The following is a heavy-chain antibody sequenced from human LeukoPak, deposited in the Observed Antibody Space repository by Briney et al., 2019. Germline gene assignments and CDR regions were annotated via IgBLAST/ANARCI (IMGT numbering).Heavy chain of an antibody. CDR1: GDSITNHY. CDR3: ARTQMYFDILTGHHKYFDY. J-gene: IGHJ4*02. D-gene: IGHD3-9*01. Sequence: NPSETLSLTCTVSGDSITNHYWNWIRQPPGKGLEWIGNLFHTGNTDYNPSLKSRVTISIQTSKNQFSLKLSSVTAADTAVYYCARTQMYFDILTGHHKYFDYWGQGILVTVSP. CDR2: LFHTGNT. V-gene: IGHV4-59*11.